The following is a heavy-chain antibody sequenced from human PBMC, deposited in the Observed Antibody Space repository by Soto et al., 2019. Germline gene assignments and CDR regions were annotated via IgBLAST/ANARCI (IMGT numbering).Heavy chain of an antibody. CDR2: ISSSSSYI. Sequence: EVQLVESGGGLVKPGGSLRLSCAASGFIFDIYSMTWVRQAPGKGLEWVSSISSSSSYIYYADSVKGRFTISRDNAENSLYLQMSSLRADDTAVYYCARDRGAASDIRYYYYGIYVWGQGTTVTVSS. CDR3: ARDRGAASDIRYYYYGIYV. V-gene: IGHV3-21*01. J-gene: IGHJ6*02. D-gene: IGHD3-10*01. CDR1: GFIFDIYS.